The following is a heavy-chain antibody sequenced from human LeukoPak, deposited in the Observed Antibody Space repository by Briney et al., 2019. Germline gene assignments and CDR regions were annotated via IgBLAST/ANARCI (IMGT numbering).Heavy chain of an antibody. D-gene: IGHD6-13*01. J-gene: IGHJ4*02. CDR2: INHSGST. V-gene: IGHV4-34*01. Sequence: SETLSLTCAVSGGSFSGYYWSWIRQPPGKGLEWIGEINHSGSTNYNPSLKSRVTISVDTSKNQFSLKLSSVTAADTAVYYCARGPRIAAAGNQTDYWGQGTLVTVSS. CDR3: ARGPRIAAAGNQTDY. CDR1: GGSFSGYY.